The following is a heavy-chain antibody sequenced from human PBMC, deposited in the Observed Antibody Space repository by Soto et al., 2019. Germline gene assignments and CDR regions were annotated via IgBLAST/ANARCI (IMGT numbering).Heavy chain of an antibody. CDR1: GYTFTSYG. J-gene: IGHJ6*02. CDR2: ISAYNGNT. CDR3: ARNDYSTPPMIYGMDV. V-gene: IGHV1-18*01. D-gene: IGHD4-4*01. Sequence: QVQLVQSGAEVKKPGASVKVSCKASGYTFTSYGISWVRQAPGQGLEWMGWISAYNGNTNYAQKLQGRVTMTTDTSTSPAYMELRRPRSDDTAVYYCARNDYSTPPMIYGMDVWVQGTTVTVSS.